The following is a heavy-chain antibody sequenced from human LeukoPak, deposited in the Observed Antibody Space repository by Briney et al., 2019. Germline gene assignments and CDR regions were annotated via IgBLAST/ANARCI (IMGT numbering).Heavy chain of an antibody. Sequence: SETLSLTCTVSGGPISSYYWSWIRQPPGKGLEWIGYIYYSGSTNYNPSLKSRVTISVDTPKHQFSLKLSSVTAADPAVYYCASRRGYSGYDIIDYWGQGTLVTVSS. CDR2: IYYSGST. CDR3: ASRRGYSGYDIIDY. D-gene: IGHD5-12*01. V-gene: IGHV4-59*08. CDR1: GGPISSYY. J-gene: IGHJ4*02.